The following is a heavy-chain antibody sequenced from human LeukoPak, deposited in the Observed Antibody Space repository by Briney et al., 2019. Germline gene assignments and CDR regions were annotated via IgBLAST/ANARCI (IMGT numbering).Heavy chain of an antibody. J-gene: IGHJ3*02. Sequence: GSLRLSCAASGFTFSSYTINWVRQAPGKGLEWISSITRADSKYYADSVKGRFAISRDNTEKLLHLQMNSLRAEDTALYYCAKDTAGVFDIWGQGTMVTVSS. CDR1: GFTFSSYT. CDR2: ITRADSK. D-gene: IGHD2-8*01. CDR3: AKDTAGVFDI. V-gene: IGHV3-21*04.